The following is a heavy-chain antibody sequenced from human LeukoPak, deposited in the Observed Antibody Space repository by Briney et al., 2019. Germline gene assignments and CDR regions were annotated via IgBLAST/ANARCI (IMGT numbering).Heavy chain of an antibody. CDR2: IRYDGSNK. CDR1: GFTFSSYG. D-gene: IGHD3-3*01. J-gene: IGHJ4*02. V-gene: IGHV3-30*02. CDR3: AKDRSWSGYYYFDY. Sequence: PGGSLRLSCAASGFTFSSYGMHWVRQAPGKGLEWVAFIRYDGSNKYYADSVKGRFTISRDNSKNTLYLQMNSLRAEDTAVYYCAKDRSWSGYYYFDYWGQGTLVTVSS.